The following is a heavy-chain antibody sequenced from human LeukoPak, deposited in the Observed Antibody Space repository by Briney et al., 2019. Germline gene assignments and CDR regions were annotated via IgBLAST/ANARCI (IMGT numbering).Heavy chain of an antibody. Sequence: PWGSLRLSCAASGLTFSSYAMSWVRQAPGKGLEWVSAISGSGGSTDYADSVKGRFTISRDNSKNTLYLQMNSLRAEDTAVYYCAKRRDYGSGRGNWFDPWGQGTLVTVSS. CDR2: ISGSGGST. CDR1: GLTFSSYA. J-gene: IGHJ5*02. D-gene: IGHD3-10*01. V-gene: IGHV3-23*01. CDR3: AKRRDYGSGRGNWFDP.